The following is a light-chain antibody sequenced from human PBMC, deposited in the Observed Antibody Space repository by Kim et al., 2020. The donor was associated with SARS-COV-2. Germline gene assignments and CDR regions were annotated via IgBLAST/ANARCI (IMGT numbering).Light chain of an antibody. V-gene: IGKV1-5*01. Sequence: DVQMTQSPSTLSVSVGDRVTITCRASQNVSSRLAWYQQKPGQAPNVLIYDASALKSGVPSRFSASGSGTVFTLTISSLQPDDFATYFCQQYGAYYYSFGQGTKLEI. CDR3: QQYGAYYYS. J-gene: IGKJ2*03. CDR1: QNVSSR. CDR2: DAS.